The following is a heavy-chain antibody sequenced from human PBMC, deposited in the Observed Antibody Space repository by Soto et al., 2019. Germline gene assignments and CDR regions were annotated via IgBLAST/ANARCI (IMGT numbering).Heavy chain of an antibody. CDR2: IYSGGIT. CDR1: GFTVSNNH. CDR3: ARGDRSTWYGLDV. V-gene: IGHV3-66*01. J-gene: IGHJ6*02. D-gene: IGHD2-2*01. Sequence: EVQQVESGGGLVQPGGSLRLSCADSGFTVSNNHMNWVRQAPGKGLEWVSVIYSGGITYYADSVKGRFTISRDNSKNTLYLQMDRLRAEDTAVYYCARGDRSTWYGLDVWGQGTTVTVSS.